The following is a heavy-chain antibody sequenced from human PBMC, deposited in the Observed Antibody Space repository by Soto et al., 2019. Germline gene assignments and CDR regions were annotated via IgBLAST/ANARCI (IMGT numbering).Heavy chain of an antibody. V-gene: IGHV3-23*01. CDR3: AKPSGSRGAFDI. Sequence: GGSLRLSCAASGFTFSSYAMHWVRQAPGKGLEWVAVISGSGGSTYYADSVKGRFTISRDNSKNTLYLQMNSLRAEDTAVYYCAKPSGSRGAFDIWGQGTMVTVSS. D-gene: IGHD3-3*01. CDR1: GFTFSSYA. CDR2: ISGSGGST. J-gene: IGHJ3*02.